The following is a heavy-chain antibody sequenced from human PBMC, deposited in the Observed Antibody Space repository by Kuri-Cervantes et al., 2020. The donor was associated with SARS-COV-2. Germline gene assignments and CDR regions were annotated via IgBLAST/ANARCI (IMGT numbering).Heavy chain of an antibody. D-gene: IGHD4-17*01. V-gene: IGHV2-70*12. CDR2: IDWDDDK. J-gene: IGHJ4*02. CDR1: GFSLSNARMG. CDR3: AHTLTTVTTLYDY. Sequence: SGPTLVKPTETLTLTCTVSGFSLSNARMGVSWIRQPPGKALEWLARIDWDDDKYYSTSLKTRLTISKDTSKNQVVLTMTNMDPVDTATYYCAHTLTTVTTLYDYWGQGTLVTVSS.